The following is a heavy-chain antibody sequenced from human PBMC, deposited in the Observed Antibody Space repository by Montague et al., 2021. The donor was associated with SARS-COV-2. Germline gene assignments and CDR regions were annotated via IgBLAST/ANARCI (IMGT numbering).Heavy chain of an antibody. CDR1: GGSISSSNYY. J-gene: IGHJ4*02. V-gene: IGHV4-39*01. CDR2: IYHTGST. D-gene: IGHD3-10*01. CDR3: ARRKSSAGSSNYCFDY. Sequence: SETLSLTCTVSGGSISSSNYYYWAWIRQPPGKGLEWIGTIYHTGSTYYNPSLKSRVTISVDTSKNQFSLKVSSVTATDTAVYYCARRKSSAGSSNYCFDYWGQGTLVTVSS.